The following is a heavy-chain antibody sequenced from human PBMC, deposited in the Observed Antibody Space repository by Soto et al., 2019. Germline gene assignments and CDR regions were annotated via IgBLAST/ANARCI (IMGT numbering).Heavy chain of an antibody. CDR2: IYPGDSDT. CDR1: GDSFANSW. CDR3: ARHVDTAMITANFDS. V-gene: IGHV5-51*01. D-gene: IGHD5-18*01. Sequence: VESLKSSGQGSGDSFANSWIGWVRQMPGKGLEWMGIIYPGDSDTRYSPSFQGQVTISADKSISTAYLQWSSLKASDSAIYYCARHVDTAMITANFDSWGQGTLVTVSS. J-gene: IGHJ4*02.